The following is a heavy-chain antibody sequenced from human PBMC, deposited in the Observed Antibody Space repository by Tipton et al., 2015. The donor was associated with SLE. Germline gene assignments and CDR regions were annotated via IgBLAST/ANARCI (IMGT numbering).Heavy chain of an antibody. J-gene: IGHJ4*02. Sequence: LRLSCTVSTYSISNGHYWAWVRQPPGKGLEWIGTVYHTGNTYYNPSLKSRVTMSVDTSKNQFSLKLNSVTAADTAVYYCARGTLTGSYGRWGQGTLVTVSS. CDR3: ARGTLTGSYGR. CDR1: TYSISNGHY. CDR2: VYHTGNT. D-gene: IGHD1-26*01. V-gene: IGHV4-38-2*02.